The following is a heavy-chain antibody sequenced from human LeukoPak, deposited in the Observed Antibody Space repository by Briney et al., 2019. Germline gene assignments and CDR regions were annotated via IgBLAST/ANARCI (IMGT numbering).Heavy chain of an antibody. V-gene: IGHV4-38-2*02. CDR2: IYYSGST. CDR3: ARVIAVAGEANPAVY. D-gene: IGHD6-19*01. Sequence: SETLSLTCTVSGYSISSGYYWGWIRQPPGKGLEWIGSIYYSGSTYYNPSLKSRVTISVDTSKNQFSLKLSSVTAADTAVYYCARVIAVAGEANPAVYWGQGTLVTVSS. CDR1: GYSISSGYY. J-gene: IGHJ4*02.